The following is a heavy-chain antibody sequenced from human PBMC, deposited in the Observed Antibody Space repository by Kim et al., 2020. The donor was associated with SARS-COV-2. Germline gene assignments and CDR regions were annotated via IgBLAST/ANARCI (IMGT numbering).Heavy chain of an antibody. J-gene: IGHJ6*02. CDR2: IYSGGST. V-gene: IGHV3-66*01. Sequence: GGSLRLSCAASGFTVSSNYMSWVRQAPGKGLEWVSVIYSGGSTYYADSVKGRFTISRDNSKNTLYLQMNSLRAEDTAVYYCARELPRIAAAGYYYYGMDVWGQGTTVTVSS. CDR1: GFTVSSNY. D-gene: IGHD6-13*01. CDR3: ARELPRIAAAGYYYYGMDV.